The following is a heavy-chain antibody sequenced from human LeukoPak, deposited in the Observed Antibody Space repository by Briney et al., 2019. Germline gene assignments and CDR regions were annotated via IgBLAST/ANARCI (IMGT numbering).Heavy chain of an antibody. CDR2: ISSRTGTI. V-gene: IGHV3-48*04. J-gene: IGHJ4*02. Sequence: PGGSLRLSCAASGFDFSRITMNWVRQAPGKGLEWISYISSRTGTIYYADFVKGRFTVSRDDAKNSLYLQMNSLRAEDTAVYYCARARVLGGGENFDYWGQGTLVTVSS. CDR1: GFDFSRIT. CDR3: ARARVLGGGENFDY. D-gene: IGHD1-26*01.